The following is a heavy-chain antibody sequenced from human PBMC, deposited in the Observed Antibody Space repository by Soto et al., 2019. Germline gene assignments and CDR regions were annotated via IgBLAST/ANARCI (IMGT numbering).Heavy chain of an antibody. CDR1: GFIFSNYA. CDR3: VKDFRVGYDWTHD. Sequence: DVQLLESGGDLVQPGGSLRLSCAASGFIFSNYAMSWVRQAPRKGLEWVSLIRGSGGPTNYADSVKGRFTVSRDNSKNILLLQMNSLRAEDTAVYYCVKDFRVGYDWTHDWGQGTLVTVPS. D-gene: IGHD5-12*01. J-gene: IGHJ4*02. V-gene: IGHV3-23*01. CDR2: IRGSGGPT.